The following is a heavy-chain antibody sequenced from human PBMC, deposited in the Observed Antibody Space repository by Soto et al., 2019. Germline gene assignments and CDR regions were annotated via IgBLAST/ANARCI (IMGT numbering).Heavy chain of an antibody. CDR2: ISAYNGNT. CDR1: GYTFTSYG. J-gene: IGHJ6*04. Sequence: GASVKVSCKASGYTFTSYGISWVRQAPGQGLEWMGWISAYNGNTNYAQKLQGRVTMTTDTSTSTAYMELRSLRSDDTAVYYCARSPVYGSGSYYTFLYYSYYGMDVWGKGTRVTVPS. CDR3: ARSPVYGSGSYYTFLYYSYYGMDV. V-gene: IGHV1-18*01. D-gene: IGHD3-10*01.